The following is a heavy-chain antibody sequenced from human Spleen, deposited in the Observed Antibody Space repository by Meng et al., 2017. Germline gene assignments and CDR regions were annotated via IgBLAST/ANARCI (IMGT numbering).Heavy chain of an antibody. Sequence: GESLKISCAASGFTFSFYAMSWVRQAPGKGLEWVSSISLSGGSTYYAESVKGRFTISRDNSNNTLYLQMNSLRAEDTAVYYCAKAHGSTYYLLDYWGQGTLVTVSS. CDR3: AKAHGSTYYLLDY. V-gene: IGHV3-23*01. J-gene: IGHJ4*02. D-gene: IGHD2-2*01. CDR2: ISLSGGST. CDR1: GFTFSFYA.